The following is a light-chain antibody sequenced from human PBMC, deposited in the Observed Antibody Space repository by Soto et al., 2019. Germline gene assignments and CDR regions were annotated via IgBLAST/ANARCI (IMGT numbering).Light chain of an antibody. CDR2: KAS. CDR3: QQYNNYLYT. V-gene: IGKV1-5*03. J-gene: IGKJ2*01. CDR1: QSISSW. Sequence: DIQMTQSPSTLSASVGDRVTITCRASQSISSWLAWYQQKPGKAPKLLIYKASSLESGVPSRFSGSGYGTEFTLTISSLQPDDSATYYCQQYNNYLYTFGQGTKLEIK.